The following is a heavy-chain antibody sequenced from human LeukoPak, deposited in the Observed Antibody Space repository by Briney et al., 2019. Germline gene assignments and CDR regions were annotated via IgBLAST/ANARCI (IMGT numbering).Heavy chain of an antibody. J-gene: IGHJ6*03. CDR3: ARGVYYDFWSGYYTRWGYYYYYMDV. D-gene: IGHD3-3*01. CDR2: MNPNSGNT. Sequence: ASVKVSCKASGYTFTSYDINWVRQATGQGLEWMGWMNPNSGNTGYAQKFQGRVTMTRNTSISTAYMELSSLRSEDTAVYYCARGVYYDFWSGYYTRWGYYYYYMDVWGKGTTVTVSS. CDR1: GYTFTSYD. V-gene: IGHV1-8*01.